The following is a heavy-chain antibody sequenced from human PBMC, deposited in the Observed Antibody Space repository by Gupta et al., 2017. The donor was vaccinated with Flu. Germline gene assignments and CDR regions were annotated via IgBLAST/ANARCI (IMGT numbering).Heavy chain of an antibody. CDR2: FDPEDGET. J-gene: IGHJ6*03. V-gene: IGHV1-24*01. CDR3: ATDGLLRYFDWLSRRYYYYMDV. Sequence: PGKGLEWMGHFDPEDGETIYAQKFQGRVIMTEDTSTDTAYMELSSLRSEDTAVYYCATDGLLRYFDWLSRRYYYYMDVWGKGTTVSVSS. D-gene: IGHD3-9*01.